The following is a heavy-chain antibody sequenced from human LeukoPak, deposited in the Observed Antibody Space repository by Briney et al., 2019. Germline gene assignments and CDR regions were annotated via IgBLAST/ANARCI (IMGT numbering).Heavy chain of an antibody. CDR2: INPNNGGT. D-gene: IGHD3-10*01. CDR1: GYTFTSYG. CDR3: ARDREERGGIDY. J-gene: IGHJ4*02. V-gene: IGHV1-2*02. Sequence: ASVKVSCKASGYTFTSYGISWVRQAPGQGLEWVGWINPNNGGTNYAQRFQGRVTMTRDTSISTVYMEMSRLTSDDTAMYYCARDREERGGIDYWGQGTLVTVSS.